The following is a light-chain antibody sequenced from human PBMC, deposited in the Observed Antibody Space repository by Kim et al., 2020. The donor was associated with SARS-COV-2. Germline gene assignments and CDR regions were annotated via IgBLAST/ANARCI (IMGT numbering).Light chain of an antibody. V-gene: IGKV3-15*01. J-gene: IGKJ2*01. CDR3: QQYYIWYT. CDR2: GAF. Sequence: EIVMTQSPATLSVSPGERATLSCRASQSVNNNLAWYQQKPGQAPRLLIHGAFTRATGIPARFSGSGSGTEFTLTISSLQSEDFAVYYCQQYYIWYTFGRGTKLEI. CDR1: QSVNNN.